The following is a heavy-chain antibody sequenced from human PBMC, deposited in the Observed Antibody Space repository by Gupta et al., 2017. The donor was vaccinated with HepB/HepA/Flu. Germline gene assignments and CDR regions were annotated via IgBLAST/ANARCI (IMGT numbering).Heavy chain of an antibody. V-gene: IGHV3-74*01. CDR3: VRGDRGGFDL. CDR1: EFTFSYYW. J-gene: IGHJ3*01. Sequence: EGQLVESGGGLVQPGESLRLPCAASEFTFSYYWMHWVRQAPGKGLVWVSHIGTDGRSTTYADSVKGRFTISRDNAKNTVYLQMHSLRADDTAVYYCVRGDRGGFDLWGQGTMVTVS. D-gene: IGHD3-22*01. CDR2: IGTDGRST.